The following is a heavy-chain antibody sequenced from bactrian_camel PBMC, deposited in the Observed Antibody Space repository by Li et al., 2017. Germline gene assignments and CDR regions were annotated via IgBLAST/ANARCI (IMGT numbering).Heavy chain of an antibody. J-gene: IGHJ4*01. CDR2: IYTGDSTP. V-gene: IGHV3S61*01. CDR3: VVCRRGSCSTISITLSSLNV. CDR1: RGFNDARA. Sequence: HVQLVESGGGSVQIGGSLTLACAASRGFNDARAEWGWFRQAPGKEHEGVASIYTGDSTPYYGDSVKGRFTISRDNTKNMLYLQMNSLKTEDTAMYYCVVCRRGSCSTISITLSSLNVWGQGTQVTVS. D-gene: IGHD2*01.